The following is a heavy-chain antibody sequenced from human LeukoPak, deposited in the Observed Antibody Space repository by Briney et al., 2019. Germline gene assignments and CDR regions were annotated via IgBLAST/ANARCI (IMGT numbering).Heavy chain of an antibody. CDR3: VKDMWADVPRHLHCSGVICKVNAFDV. CDR2: ISWNGGGI. J-gene: IGHJ3*01. D-gene: IGHD2-15*01. CDR1: GFTFGEYA. Sequence: PGGSLRLSCVASGFTFGEYAMHGFRQPPGKGLEWFQVISWNGGGIAYPTPVKGRFTISRDNAKNSLYLQMNSLRAEDTALYHCVKDMWADVPRHLHCSGVICKVNAFDVWGHGTVVSVTS. V-gene: IGHV3-9*01.